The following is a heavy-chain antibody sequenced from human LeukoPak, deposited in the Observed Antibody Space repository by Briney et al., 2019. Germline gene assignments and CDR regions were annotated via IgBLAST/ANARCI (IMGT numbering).Heavy chain of an antibody. CDR3: ARDAGGGYDLESSYNWFDP. Sequence: RASVKVSCKASGYTFTSYYMHWVRQAPGQGLEWMGIINPSGGSTSYAQKFQGRVTMTRDTSTSTVYMELSSLRSEDTAVYYCARDAGGGYDLESSYNWFDPWGQGTLVTVSS. D-gene: IGHD5-12*01. J-gene: IGHJ5*02. CDR2: INPSGGST. V-gene: IGHV1-46*01. CDR1: GYTFTSYY.